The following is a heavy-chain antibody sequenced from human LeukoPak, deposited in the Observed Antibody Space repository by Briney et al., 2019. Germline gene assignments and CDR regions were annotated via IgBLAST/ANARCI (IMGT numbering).Heavy chain of an antibody. CDR1: KFTFSSYG. V-gene: IGHV3-30*02. Sequence: GGSLRLSCVASKFTFSSYGMHWVRQAPGKGLEWVAFIRDDGTNKYYAHSVKGRFTISRDNSKNTLYLQMNSLRAEDTAVYYCARSIAAGLLDIWGQGTMVTVSS. CDR2: IRDDGTNK. CDR3: ARSIAAGLLDI. J-gene: IGHJ3*02. D-gene: IGHD6-25*01.